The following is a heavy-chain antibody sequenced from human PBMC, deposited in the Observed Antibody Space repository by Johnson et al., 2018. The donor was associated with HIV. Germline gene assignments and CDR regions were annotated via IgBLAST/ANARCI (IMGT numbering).Heavy chain of an antibody. Sequence: VQLVESVGGLVQPGGSLRLSCAASGFTFSNYWMSWVRLAPGKGLEWLANIKEDGSEDYYVDSLKGRFTISRDNDQNALYLQMDSLRAEDSAMYDCSRDGVYSSPHDAFDIWGQGTMVTVSS. CDR1: GFTFSNYW. CDR3: SRDGVYSSPHDAFDI. J-gene: IGHJ3*02. V-gene: IGHV3-7*05. CDR2: IKEDGSED. D-gene: IGHD6-13*01.